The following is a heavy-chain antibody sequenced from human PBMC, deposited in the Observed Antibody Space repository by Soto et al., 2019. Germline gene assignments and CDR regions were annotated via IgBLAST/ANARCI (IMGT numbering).Heavy chain of an antibody. CDR1: GGTFSSYT. CDR3: ARGRITMVRGEAFDI. D-gene: IGHD3-10*01. Sequence: QVQLVQSGAEVKKPGSSVKVSCKASGGTFSSYTISWVRQAPGQGLEWMGRIIPILGIANYAQKFQGRVTITADKSTSTDYMELSSLRSEDTAVYYCARGRITMVRGEAFDIWGQGTLVTVSS. CDR2: IIPILGIA. J-gene: IGHJ3*02. V-gene: IGHV1-69*02.